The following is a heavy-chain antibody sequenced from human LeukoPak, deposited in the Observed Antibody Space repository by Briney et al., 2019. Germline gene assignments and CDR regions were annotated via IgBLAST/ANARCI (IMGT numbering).Heavy chain of an antibody. V-gene: IGHV4-39*01. CDR1: GGSIISSSYY. CDR3: ATWASRDWYFDP. Sequence: PSETLSLTCTVSGGSIISSSYYWGWIRQPPGRGLEWIGTISYRGTSYYNPSLKSRVTISVDTSKNQFSLKLSSVTAADTAVYHCATWASRDWYFDPWGRGTLVTVSS. J-gene: IGHJ2*01. CDR2: ISYRGTS.